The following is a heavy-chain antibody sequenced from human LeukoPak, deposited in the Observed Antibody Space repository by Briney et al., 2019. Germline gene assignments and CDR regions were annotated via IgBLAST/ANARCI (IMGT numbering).Heavy chain of an antibody. V-gene: IGHV3-49*04. D-gene: IGHD3-10*01. J-gene: IGHJ4*02. Sequence: PGGSLRLSCTASGFTFGDHAMSWVRQAPGKGLEWVSFIRSKAYGGTTEYAASVKGRFTISRDDSKSIAYLQMNSLKTEDTAVYYCARDGGVYYGSGSYFDYWGQGTLVTVSS. CDR1: GFTFGDHA. CDR2: IRSKAYGGTT. CDR3: ARDGGVYYGSGSYFDY.